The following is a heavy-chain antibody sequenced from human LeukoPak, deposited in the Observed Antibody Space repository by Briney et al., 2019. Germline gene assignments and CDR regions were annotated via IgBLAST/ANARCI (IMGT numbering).Heavy chain of an antibody. CDR2: TYYSGST. J-gene: IGHJ3*02. CDR3: ATLFKDAFDI. D-gene: IGHD3-10*01. Sequence: SETLSLTCTVSGGSTRSYYWSWIRQPPGKGLEWIGYTYYSGSTKYNPSLKSRVTILEETSKNQISLKLSSVTATVTAVYYCATLFKDAFDIWGQGTVVTVSS. CDR1: GGSTRSYY. V-gene: IGHV4-59*01.